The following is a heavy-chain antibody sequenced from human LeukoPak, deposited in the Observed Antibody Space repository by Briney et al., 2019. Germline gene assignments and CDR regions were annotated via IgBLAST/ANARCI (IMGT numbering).Heavy chain of an antibody. D-gene: IGHD6-13*01. CDR1: GDRLTNNW. Sequence: GESLKISCKISGDRLTNNWIGWVRHVPGKGLEWMGLIYPGNSDTRYSPLFQGQATLSVDRSISTAYLHWSGLTASDTAIYYCARFALTSSLDYWGQGTLVTVSS. CDR3: ARFALTSSLDY. CDR2: IYPGNSDT. V-gene: IGHV5-51*01. J-gene: IGHJ4*02.